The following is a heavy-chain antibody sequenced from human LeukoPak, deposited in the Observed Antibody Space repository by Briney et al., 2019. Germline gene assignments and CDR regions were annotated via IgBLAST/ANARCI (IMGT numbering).Heavy chain of an antibody. CDR3: ATGDCSSTSCYGEFYYYYGMDV. CDR2: FDPEDGET. V-gene: IGHV1-24*01. D-gene: IGHD2-2*01. CDR1: GYTLTELS. Sequence: ASVKVSCKVSGYTLTELSMHWVRQAPGKGLEWMGGFDPEDGETIYAQKFQGRVTMTEDTSTDTAYMELGSLRSEDTAVYYCATGDCSSTSCYGEFYYYYGMDVWGQGTTVTVSS. J-gene: IGHJ6*02.